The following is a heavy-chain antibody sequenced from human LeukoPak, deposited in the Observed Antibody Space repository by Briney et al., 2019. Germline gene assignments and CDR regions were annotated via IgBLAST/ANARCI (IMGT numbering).Heavy chain of an antibody. J-gene: IGHJ4*02. Sequence: GGSLRLSCAASGFTFSSNYMNWVRQAPGKGLEWVSVIYGGGNIYYADSEKGRFTISRDNSKNTLYLQMNSLRAEDTAVYYCARGAGYNYPYYFDYWGQGTLVTVSS. CDR3: ARGAGYNYPYYFDY. CDR1: GFTFSSNY. CDR2: IYGGGNI. D-gene: IGHD5-24*01. V-gene: IGHV3-53*01.